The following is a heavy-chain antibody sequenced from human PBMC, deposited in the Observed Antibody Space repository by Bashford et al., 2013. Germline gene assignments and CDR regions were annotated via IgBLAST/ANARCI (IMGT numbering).Heavy chain of an antibody. CDR1: GFSFSNYA. CDR2: ISNSGSPT. CDR3: AKDHDYGDAGRDY. J-gene: IGHJ4*02. Sequence: GSLRLSCAASGFSFSNYAMRWVRQAPGKGLEWVSGISNSGSPTYYADSVKGRLTISRDNSKNTLYLQMNSLRAEDTAVYYCAKDHDYGDAGRDYWGQGTLVTVSS. D-gene: IGHD4-17*01. V-gene: IGHV3-23*01.